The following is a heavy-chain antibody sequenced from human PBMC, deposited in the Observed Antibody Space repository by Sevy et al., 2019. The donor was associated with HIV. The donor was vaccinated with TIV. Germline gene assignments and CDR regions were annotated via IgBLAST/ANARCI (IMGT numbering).Heavy chain of an antibody. D-gene: IGHD3-3*01. CDR1: GFTFSSYG. V-gene: IGHV3-33*01. J-gene: IGHJ3*02. CDR2: IWYDGSNK. CDR3: ARAILRKGKRPGAFDI. Sequence: GGSLRLSCAASGFTFSSYGMHWVRQAPGKGLEWVAVIWYDGSNKYYADSVKGRFTISRDNSKNTLYLQMNSLRAEDTAVYYCARAILRKGKRPGAFDIWGQGTMVTVSS.